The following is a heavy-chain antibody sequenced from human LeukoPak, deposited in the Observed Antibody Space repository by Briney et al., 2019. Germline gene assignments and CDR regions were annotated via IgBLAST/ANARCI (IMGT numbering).Heavy chain of an antibody. CDR1: GFTFSSYA. V-gene: IGHV3-64D*09. CDR3: VKALANIGVGATPPY. Sequence: GGSLRLSCSASGFTFSSYAMHWVRQAPGKGLEYVSAISSNGGSTYYADSVKGRFTISRDNSKNTLYLRMSSLRAEDTAVYYCVKALANIGVGATPPYWGQGTLVTVSS. CDR2: ISSNGGST. J-gene: IGHJ4*02. D-gene: IGHD1-26*01.